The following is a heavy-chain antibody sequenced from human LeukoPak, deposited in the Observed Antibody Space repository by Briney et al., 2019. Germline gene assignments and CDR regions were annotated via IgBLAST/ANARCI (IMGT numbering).Heavy chain of an antibody. CDR1: GFTFSSYG. CDR2: IRHDGSNK. CDR3: AKDDSLIDAFDI. Sequence: GGSLRLSCAASGFTFSSYGMHWVRQAPGKGLEWVAFIRHDGSNKYYADSVKGRFTISRDNSKNTLYLQMNSLRAEDTAVYYCAKDDSLIDAFDIWGQGTMVTVSS. D-gene: IGHD2-15*01. V-gene: IGHV3-30*02. J-gene: IGHJ3*02.